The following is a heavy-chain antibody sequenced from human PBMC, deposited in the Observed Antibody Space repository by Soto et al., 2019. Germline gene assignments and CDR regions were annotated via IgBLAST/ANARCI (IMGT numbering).Heavy chain of an antibody. V-gene: IGHV1-8*01. CDR2: MNPNSGNT. CDR1: GYTFTSYD. Sequence: QVQLVQSGAEVKKPGALVKVSCKASGYTFTSYDINWVRQATGQGLEWMGWMNPNSGNTGYAQKFQGRITMNRNTSISTAYMELSSLRYEDTAVYYCASSTNDYGDRHWGQGTLVTVSS. J-gene: IGHJ4*02. CDR3: ASSTNDYGDRH. D-gene: IGHD4-17*01.